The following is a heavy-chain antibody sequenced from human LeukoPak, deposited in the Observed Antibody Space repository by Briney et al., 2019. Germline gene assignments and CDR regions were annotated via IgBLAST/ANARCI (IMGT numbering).Heavy chain of an antibody. D-gene: IGHD6-19*01. V-gene: IGHV1-2*02. CDR3: ARGIAVAPGDTFDI. Sequence: ASVKVSCKASGYTFTGYYMHWVRQAPGQGLEWMGWINPNSGGTNYAQKFQGRVTMTRDTSISTAYMELSRLRSDDTAVYYCARGIAVAPGDTFDIWGQGTMVTVSS. CDR1: GYTFTGYY. CDR2: INPNSGGT. J-gene: IGHJ3*02.